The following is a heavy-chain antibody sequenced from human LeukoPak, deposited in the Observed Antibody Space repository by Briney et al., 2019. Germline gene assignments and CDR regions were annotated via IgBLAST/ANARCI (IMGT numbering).Heavy chain of an antibody. CDR1: GFTFSSYS. CDR3: ARSHRSSGYYGDAFDI. V-gene: IGHV3-48*01. CDR2: ISSSSSTI. D-gene: IGHD3-22*01. J-gene: IGHJ3*02. Sequence: GGSLRLSCAASGFTFSSYSMNWVRQAPGKGLEGVSYISSSSSTIYYADSVKGRFTISRDNAKNSLYLQMNSLRAEDTAVYYCARSHRSSGYYGDAFDIWAQGTMVTVSS.